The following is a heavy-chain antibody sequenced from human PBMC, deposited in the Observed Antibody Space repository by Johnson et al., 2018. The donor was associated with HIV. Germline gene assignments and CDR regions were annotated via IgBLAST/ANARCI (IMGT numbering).Heavy chain of an antibody. CDR1: EFTFSSYG. CDR2: ISSNGGST. CDR3: ARDNLRAFDV. Sequence: MLLVESGGGVVQPGGSLRLSCAASEFTFSSYGMHWVRQAPGKGLEYVSAISSNGGSTYYANSVKGRFTISRDNSKNTLFLQMNSLRAEDTAVYYCARDNLRAFDVWGQGTTVTVSS. V-gene: IGHV3-64*01. D-gene: IGHD5/OR15-5a*01. J-gene: IGHJ3*01.